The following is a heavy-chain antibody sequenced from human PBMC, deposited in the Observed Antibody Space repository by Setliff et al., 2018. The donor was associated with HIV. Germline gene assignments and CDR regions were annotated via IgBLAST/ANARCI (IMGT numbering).Heavy chain of an antibody. CDR2: FMYTDIHYVNYLN. D-gene: IGHD6-19*01. CDR1: GASFVGDNH. J-gene: IGHJ4*02. Sequence: LSLTCAVSGASFVGDNHWSWIRQTPERGLEWIAYFMYTDIHYVNYLNYRNPSLASRLSISVDKSKNQFSLTLSSVTAADTAVYYCARARSDWYNVRPYYFDLWGQGTPVTVYS. CDR3: ARARSDWYNVRPYYFDL. V-gene: IGHV4-30-4*01.